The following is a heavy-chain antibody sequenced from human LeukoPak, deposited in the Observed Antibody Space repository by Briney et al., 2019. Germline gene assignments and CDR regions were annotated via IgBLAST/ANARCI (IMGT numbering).Heavy chain of an antibody. CDR2: IYHSGST. D-gene: IGHD3-22*01. V-gene: IGHV4-38-2*01. Sequence: SETLSLTCAVSGYSIGSGYYWGWIRQPPGKGLEWIGSIYHSGSTYYNPSLKSRVTISVDTSKNQFSLKLSSVTAADTAVYYCARHAGGYYDSSGYFDYWGQGTLVTVSS. J-gene: IGHJ4*02. CDR1: GYSIGSGYY. CDR3: ARHAGGYYDSSGYFDY.